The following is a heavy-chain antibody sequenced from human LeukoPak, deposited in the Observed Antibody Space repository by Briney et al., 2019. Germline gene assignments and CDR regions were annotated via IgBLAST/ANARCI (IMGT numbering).Heavy chain of an antibody. Sequence: GGSLRLSCAASGFTFDDYAMHWVRHAPGKGLEWVSGITWNSGSIVYADSVKGRFTISRDKAKNSVYMQMNSLRAEDMALYYCAKDRYFGSSSASVFDYWGQGTLVTVSS. CDR1: GFTFDDYA. CDR3: AKDRYFGSSSASVFDY. CDR2: ITWNSGSI. J-gene: IGHJ4*02. V-gene: IGHV3-9*03. D-gene: IGHD6-6*01.